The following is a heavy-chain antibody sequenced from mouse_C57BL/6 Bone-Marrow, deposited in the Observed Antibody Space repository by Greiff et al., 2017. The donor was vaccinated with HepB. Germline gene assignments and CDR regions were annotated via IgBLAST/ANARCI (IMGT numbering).Heavy chain of an antibody. J-gene: IGHJ1*03. CDR1: GYTFTNYW. Sequence: QVQLKESGAELVRPGTSVKMSCKASGYTFTNYWIGWAKQRPGHGLEWIGDIYPGGGYTNYNEKFKGKATLTADKSSSTAYMQFSSLTSEDSAIYYCARRYYGSSNWYFDVWGTGTTVTVSS. D-gene: IGHD1-1*01. CDR3: ARRYYGSSNWYFDV. V-gene: IGHV1-63*01. CDR2: IYPGGGYT.